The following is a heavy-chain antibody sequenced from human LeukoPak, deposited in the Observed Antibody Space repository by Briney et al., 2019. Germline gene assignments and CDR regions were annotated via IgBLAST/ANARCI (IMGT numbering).Heavy chain of an antibody. CDR3: ARDQSIAGPTTADY. D-gene: IGHD1-26*01. CDR2: ISSSGSHM. CDR1: GFTFSSYS. V-gene: IGHV3-21*01. Sequence: GGSLRLSCAASGFTFSSYSMNWVRQAPGKGLEWVSSISSSGSHMYYADSVKGRFTISRDNAKNSLYLQMNSLRAEDTAVYYCARDQSIAGPTTADYWGQGTLVTVSS. J-gene: IGHJ4*02.